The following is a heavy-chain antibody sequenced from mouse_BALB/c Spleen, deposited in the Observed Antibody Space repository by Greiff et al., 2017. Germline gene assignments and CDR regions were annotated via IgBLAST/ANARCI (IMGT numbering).Heavy chain of an antibody. CDR1: GYTFTSYC. J-gene: IGHJ2*01. Sequence: VQLQQPGAELVKPGASVKLSCKASGYTFTSYCMHWVKQRPGQGLEWIGEINPSNGRTNYNEKFKSKATLTVDKSSSTAYMQLSSLTSEDSAVYYCAYGYDGFDYWGQGTTLTVSS. CDR3: AYGYDGFDY. D-gene: IGHD2-2*01. V-gene: IGHV1S81*02. CDR2: INPSNGRT.